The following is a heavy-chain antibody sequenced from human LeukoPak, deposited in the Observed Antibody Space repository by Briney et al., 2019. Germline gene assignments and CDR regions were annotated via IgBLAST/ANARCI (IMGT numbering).Heavy chain of an antibody. V-gene: IGHV3-23*01. J-gene: IGHJ6*02. Sequence: GGSLRLSCAASGFTFSNYAMSWVRQAPGKGLEWVSAISGSGGSTYYADSVKGRFTISRDNSENTLYLQMNSLRAEDTAVYYCAKALVAARPRYYYYYGMDVWGQGTTVTVSS. D-gene: IGHD6-6*01. CDR3: AKALVAARPRYYYYYGMDV. CDR2: ISGSGGST. CDR1: GFTFSNYA.